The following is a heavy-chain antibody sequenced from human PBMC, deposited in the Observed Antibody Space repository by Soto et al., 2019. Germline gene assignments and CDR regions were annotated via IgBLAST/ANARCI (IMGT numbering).Heavy chain of an antibody. CDR1: GFTFSSYA. V-gene: IGHV3-30-3*01. Sequence: QVQLVESGGGVVQPGRSLRLSCAASGFTFSSYAMHWVRQAPGKGLEWVAVISYVGSNKYYADSVKGRFTISRENSKNTLYLQMNSLRAEDTAVYYCARDRVLRFLEWLGAIDYWGQGTLVTVSS. CDR3: ARDRVLRFLEWLGAIDY. J-gene: IGHJ4*02. D-gene: IGHD3-3*01. CDR2: ISYVGSNK.